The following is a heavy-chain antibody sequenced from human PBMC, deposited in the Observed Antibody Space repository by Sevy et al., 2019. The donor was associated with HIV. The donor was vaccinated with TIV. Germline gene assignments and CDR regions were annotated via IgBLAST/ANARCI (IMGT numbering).Heavy chain of an antibody. V-gene: IGHV4-61*02. CDR3: ASTSDYGDYGPFDY. CDR2: VFTSGNT. D-gene: IGHD4-17*01. Sequence: LSETLSLTCTVSGGSITSGDYYWSWVRQPAGKGLEWIGRVFTSGNTNYNPSLKSRVTISVDTSKNQFSLKLTSVTAADTAMYYCASTSDYGDYGPFDYWGQGTLVTVSS. CDR1: GGSITSGDYY. J-gene: IGHJ4*02.